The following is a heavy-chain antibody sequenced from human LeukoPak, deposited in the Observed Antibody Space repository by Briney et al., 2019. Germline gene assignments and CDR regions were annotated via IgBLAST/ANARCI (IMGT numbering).Heavy chain of an antibody. J-gene: IGHJ5*01. CDR3: AKDKRIAAASAFES. CDR2: ISSSSSYI. Sequence: GGSLRLSCAASGFTFSSYSMNWVRQAPGKGLEWVSSISSSSSYIYYADSVKGRFTISRDNAKNSLYLQMNSLRAEDTALYYCAKDKRIAAASAFESWGQGTLVTVSS. D-gene: IGHD6-13*01. CDR1: GFTFSSYS. V-gene: IGHV3-21*04.